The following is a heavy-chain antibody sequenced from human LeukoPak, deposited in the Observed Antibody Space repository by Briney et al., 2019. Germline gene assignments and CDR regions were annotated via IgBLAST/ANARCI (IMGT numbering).Heavy chain of an antibody. Sequence: PSETLSLTCTVFGGSISSGSYYWSWIRQPAGKGLEWIGRIYTSGSTNYNPSPKSRVTISVDTSKNQFFLNLSSVTAADTAVYYCARFYTGYMVDHWGQGTLVTVSS. J-gene: IGHJ4*02. D-gene: IGHD5-12*01. CDR1: GGSISSGSYY. CDR2: IYTSGST. CDR3: ARFYTGYMVDH. V-gene: IGHV4-61*02.